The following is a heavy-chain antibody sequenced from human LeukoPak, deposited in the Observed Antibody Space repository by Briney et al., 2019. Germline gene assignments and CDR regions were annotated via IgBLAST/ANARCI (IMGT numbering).Heavy chain of an antibody. V-gene: IGHV3-30*02. CDR3: AKGYDTRH. Sequence: GGSLRLSCAASGFTFSTYGMHWVRQAPGKGLEWVAFIRLDGVTTYHADSVKGLFTISRDNSKSTLYLQMNSLRTEDTAMYYCAKGYDTRHWGQGTLVIVSS. CDR2: IRLDGVTT. CDR1: GFTFSTYG. D-gene: IGHD3-9*01. J-gene: IGHJ1*01.